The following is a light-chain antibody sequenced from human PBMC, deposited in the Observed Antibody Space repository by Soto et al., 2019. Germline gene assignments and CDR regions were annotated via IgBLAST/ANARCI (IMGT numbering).Light chain of an antibody. CDR3: SSYTSSSTLV. Sequence: QSALTQPASVSGSPGQSITISCTGTSSDVGTYNFVSWYQQHADKAPKLVIYEVSNRPSGISSRFSGSKSGNTASLTISGLQAEDEADYYCSSYTSSSTLVFGGGTKVTVL. V-gene: IGLV2-14*01. CDR1: SSDVGTYNF. J-gene: IGLJ2*01. CDR2: EVS.